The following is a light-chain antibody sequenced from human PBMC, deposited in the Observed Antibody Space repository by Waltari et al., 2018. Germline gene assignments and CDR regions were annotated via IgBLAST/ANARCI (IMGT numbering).Light chain of an antibody. CDR3: NSRDSNGNPFV. V-gene: IGLV3-19*01. Sequence: SSELTQDPAVSVALGQTVRITCQGDSLRYYYENLYRQKPGQAPLLFRYGKNNRPSGIPDRFSGSYSGDTASLTITGAQAEDEADFYCNSRDSNGNPFVFGPATKVTVL. J-gene: IGLJ1*01. CDR2: GKN. CDR1: SLRYYY.